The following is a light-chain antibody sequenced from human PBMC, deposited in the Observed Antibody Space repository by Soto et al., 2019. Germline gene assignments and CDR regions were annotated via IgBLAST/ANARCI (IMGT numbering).Light chain of an antibody. CDR2: DAS. CDR1: QSVSSY. V-gene: IGKV3-11*01. J-gene: IGKJ1*01. CDR3: QQRSNWPLWT. Sequence: EIVLTQSPATLSLSPGERATLSCRASQSVSSYLAWYQQKPGQAPRLLIYDASNRATGIPARFSGSGSGTDFTLPISSLEPEVFGVYYCQQRSNWPLWTFGQGTKVEI.